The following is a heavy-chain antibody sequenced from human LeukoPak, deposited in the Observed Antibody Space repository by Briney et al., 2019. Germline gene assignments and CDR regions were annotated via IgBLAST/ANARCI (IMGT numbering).Heavy chain of an antibody. D-gene: IGHD3-10*01. V-gene: IGHV3-30*02. CDR3: AKGRDFLLDY. Sequence: GGSLRLSCAASGFTFSSYGMHWVRQAPGKGLDWVAFIRWDGSNQYYADSVKGRFTISRDNSKNTLRLQMHSLRAEDTAVYYCAKGRDFLLDYWGQGTLVTVSS. CDR1: GFTFSSYG. CDR2: IRWDGSNQ. J-gene: IGHJ4*02.